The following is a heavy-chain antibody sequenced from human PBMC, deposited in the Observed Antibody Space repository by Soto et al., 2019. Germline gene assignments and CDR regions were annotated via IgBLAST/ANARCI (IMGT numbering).Heavy chain of an antibody. V-gene: IGHV3-33*01. J-gene: IGHJ6*02. Sequence: QVQLVESGGGVVQPGRSLRLSCAASGFIFNSYSMHWVRQAPGKGLDWVAVIWYDGSKKYYADSVTGRFTISRDNSKNTLYRHMNSLRAEDTAVNYCARGSVTVPGILGYYSYGLDVWGQGTTVTVSS. CDR1: GFIFNSYS. D-gene: IGHD2-21*02. CDR3: ARGSVTVPGILGYYSYGLDV. CDR2: IWYDGSKK.